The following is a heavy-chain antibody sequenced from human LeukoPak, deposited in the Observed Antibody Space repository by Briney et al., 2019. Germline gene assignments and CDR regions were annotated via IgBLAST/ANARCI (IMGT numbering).Heavy chain of an antibody. V-gene: IGHV4-59*01. D-gene: IGHD3-22*01. CDR3: ARDLLDSSGFYWVRAFDI. CDR1: GDSISGYY. Sequence: ASETLSLTCTVSGDSISGYYWNWIRQPPGEGLEWIVYIFYSGDANSGRTKYDSSLKSRVTISGHTSKNQVSLKLSSVTAADTAVYYCARDLLDSSGFYWVRAFDIWGQGTLVTVSS. J-gene: IGHJ3*02. CDR2: IFYSGDANSGRT.